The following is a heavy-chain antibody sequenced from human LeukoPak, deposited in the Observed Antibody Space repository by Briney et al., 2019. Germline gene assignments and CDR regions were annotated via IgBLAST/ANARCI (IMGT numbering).Heavy chain of an antibody. Sequence: SETLSLTCTVSGGSISSYYWSWIRQPAGKGLEWIGRISSSGSTNYNPSLKSRVTISVDTSKNQFSLKLSSVTAAETAVYYCARGRGSPYYMDVWGKGTTVTVSS. D-gene: IGHD3-10*01. CDR3: ARGRGSPYYMDV. CDR2: ISSSGST. V-gene: IGHV4-4*07. J-gene: IGHJ6*03. CDR1: GGSISSYY.